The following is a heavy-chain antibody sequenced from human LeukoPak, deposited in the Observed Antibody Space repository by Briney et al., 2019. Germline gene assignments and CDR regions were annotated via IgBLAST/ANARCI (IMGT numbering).Heavy chain of an antibody. CDR1: GFTFSSYA. V-gene: IGHV3-30-3*01. D-gene: IGHD3-10*01. CDR2: ISYDGSNK. CDR3: ARLILWFGESYYFDY. Sequence: GGSLGLSCAASGFTFSSYAMHWVRQAPGKGLEWVAVISYDGSNKYYADSVKGRFTISRDNSKNTLYLQMNSLRAEDTAVYYCARLILWFGESYYFDYWGQGTLVTVSS. J-gene: IGHJ4*02.